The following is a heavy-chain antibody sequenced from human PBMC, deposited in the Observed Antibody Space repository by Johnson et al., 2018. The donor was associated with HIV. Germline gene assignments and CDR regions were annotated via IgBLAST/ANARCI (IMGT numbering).Heavy chain of an antibody. D-gene: IGHD4-17*01. J-gene: IGHJ3*01. V-gene: IGHV3-15*01. Sequence: VQLVESGGVVVQPGGSLRLSCAASGFTFSNAWMSWLRQAPGKGLEWVGRITSKTDGGTTDYAAPVKGRFTISRDDSKNTLYLQMNSLKTEDTAVYYCTTGTTVPTWDWGQGTMVTVSS. CDR2: ITSKTDGGTT. CDR1: GFTFSNAW. CDR3: TTGTTVPTWD.